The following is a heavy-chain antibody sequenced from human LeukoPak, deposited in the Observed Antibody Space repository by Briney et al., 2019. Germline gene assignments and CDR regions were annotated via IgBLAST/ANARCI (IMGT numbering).Heavy chain of an antibody. Sequence: GGSLRLSCAASGFTFSSYSMNWVRQAPGKGLEWVSSISSSSSYIYYADSVKGRFTISRDNAKNSLYLQTNSLRAEDTAVYYCAREVAAAANFDYWGQGTLVTVSS. V-gene: IGHV3-21*01. J-gene: IGHJ4*02. CDR1: GFTFSSYS. CDR2: ISSSSSYI. D-gene: IGHD6-13*01. CDR3: AREVAAAANFDY.